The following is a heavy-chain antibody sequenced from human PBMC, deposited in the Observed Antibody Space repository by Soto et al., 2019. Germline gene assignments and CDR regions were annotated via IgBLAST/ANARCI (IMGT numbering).Heavy chain of an antibody. Sequence: EVQVLESGGGLVQPGGSLRLSCAASGFTFSSYAMSWVRQAPGKGLEWVSTISGSGGRTYYADSVKGRFTISRDNSKNTMYLQMNSLRAEDTAVYYCAQNGGYDISGYYVDYWGQGTLVTVSS. CDR1: GFTFSSYA. CDR3: AQNGGYDISGYYVDY. D-gene: IGHD3-22*01. J-gene: IGHJ4*02. CDR2: ISGSGGRT. V-gene: IGHV3-23*01.